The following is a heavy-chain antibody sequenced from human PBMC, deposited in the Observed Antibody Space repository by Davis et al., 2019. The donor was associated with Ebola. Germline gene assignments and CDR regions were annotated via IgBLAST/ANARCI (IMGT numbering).Heavy chain of an antibody. CDR1: GYTFTIYG. V-gene: IGHV1-18*01. J-gene: IGHJ3*02. D-gene: IGHD2-15*01. CDR3: ARLSLFGYCSGGSCPRFDI. Sequence: ASVKVSCKASGYTFTIYGISWVRQAPGQGLEWMGGIIPIFGTANYAQKFQGRVTMTTDTSTSTAYMELRSLRSDDTAVYYCARLSLFGYCSGGSCPRFDIWGQGTMVTVSS. CDR2: IIPIFGTA.